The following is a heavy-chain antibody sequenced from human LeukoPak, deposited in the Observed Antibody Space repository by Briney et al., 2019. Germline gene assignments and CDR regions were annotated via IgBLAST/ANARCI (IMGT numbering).Heavy chain of an antibody. CDR2: INPSGGST. CDR1: GGTFSSYA. V-gene: IGHV1-46*01. CDR3: AREDVPYYFDY. Sequence: ASAKVSCKASGGTFSSYAISWVRQAPGQGLEWMGIINPSGGSTSYAQKFQGRVTMTRDTSTSTVYMELSSLRSEDTAVYYCAREDVPYYFDYWGQGTLVTVSS. J-gene: IGHJ4*02.